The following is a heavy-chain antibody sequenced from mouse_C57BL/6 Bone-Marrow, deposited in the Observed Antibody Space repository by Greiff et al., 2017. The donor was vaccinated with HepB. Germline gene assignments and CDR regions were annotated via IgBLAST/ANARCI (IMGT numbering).Heavy chain of an antibody. J-gene: IGHJ4*01. CDR3: ARSYDRIMDY. CDR1: GYTFTDYY. Sequence: VQLQQSGPVLVKPGASVKMSCKASGYTFTDYYMNWVKQSHGKGLEWIGVINPYNGGTSYNQKVKGKATLTVDKSSSTAYMELNSLTSEDSAVYSCARSYDRIMDYWCQGTSVTVSS. D-gene: IGHD2-12*01. V-gene: IGHV1-19*01. CDR2: INPYNGGT.